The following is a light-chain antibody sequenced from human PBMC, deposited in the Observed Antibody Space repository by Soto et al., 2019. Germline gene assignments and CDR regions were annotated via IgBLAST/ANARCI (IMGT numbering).Light chain of an antibody. CDR3: QLYDSSPMYT. V-gene: IGKV4-1*01. CDR1: QSVLYSSNNKNY. Sequence: DIVMTQSPDFLAVSLGERATINCKSSQSVLYSSNNKNYLARYQQKTGQPPKLLIYWASTRESGVPDRFSGSGSGTDFTLTISSLQAEDVAVYYCQLYDSSPMYTFGQGTKLEIK. CDR2: WAS. J-gene: IGKJ2*01.